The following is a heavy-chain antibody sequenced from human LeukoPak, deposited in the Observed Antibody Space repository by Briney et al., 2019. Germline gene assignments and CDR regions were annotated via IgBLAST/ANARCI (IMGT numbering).Heavy chain of an antibody. Sequence: GGSLRLSCAASGFPFSSYAMSWVRQAPGKGLEWVSAISGSGGSTYYADSVKGRFTISRDNSKNTLYLQMNSLRAEDTAVYYCAKVTRRIAAAGTIDYWAQGTLVTVSS. J-gene: IGHJ4*02. CDR3: AKVTRRIAAAGTIDY. V-gene: IGHV3-23*01. D-gene: IGHD6-13*01. CDR2: ISGSGGST. CDR1: GFPFSSYA.